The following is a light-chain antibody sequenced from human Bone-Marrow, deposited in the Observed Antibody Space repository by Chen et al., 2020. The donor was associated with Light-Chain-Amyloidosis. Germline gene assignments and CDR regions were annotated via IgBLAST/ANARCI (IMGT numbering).Light chain of an antibody. V-gene: IGLV2-14*01. CDR3: SSYTSSSTVV. CDR2: DVS. J-gene: IGLJ2*01. CDR1: SCDVGGYNY. Sequence: QSALTQPASVSWSPGQSLTISCTGTSCDVGGYNYVSWYQQHPGQAPKLMIYDVSNRPSGVSNRFSGSKSGNTASLTISGLQAEDEADYYCSSYTSSSTVVFGGGTKLTVL.